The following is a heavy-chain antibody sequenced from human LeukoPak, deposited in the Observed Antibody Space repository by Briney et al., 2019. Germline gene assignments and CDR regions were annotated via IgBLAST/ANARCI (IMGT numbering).Heavy chain of an antibody. CDR3: ARGHPAVYYYGSGSYVDY. CDR1: GGSISIYY. CDR2: IYYSGST. V-gene: IGHV4-59*12. J-gene: IGHJ4*02. Sequence: PSETLSLTCTVSGGSISIYYWSWIRQPPGKGLEWIGYIYYSGSTNYNPSLKCRVTISVDTSKNQFSLKLSSVTAADTAVYYCARGHPAVYYYGSGSYVDYWGQGTLVTVSS. D-gene: IGHD3-10*01.